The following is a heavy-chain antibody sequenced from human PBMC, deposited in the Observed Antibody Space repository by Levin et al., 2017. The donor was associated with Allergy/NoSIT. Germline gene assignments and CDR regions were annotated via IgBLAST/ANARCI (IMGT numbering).Heavy chain of an antibody. V-gene: IGHV1-69*06. CDR2: IIPIFGTA. D-gene: IGHD6-19*01. CDR1: GGTFSSYA. J-gene: IGHJ5*02. Sequence: VASVKVSCKASGGTFSSYAISWVRQAPGQGLEWMGGIIPIFGTANYAQKFQGRVTITADKSTSTAYMELSSLRSEDTAVYYCAREPAVAGRINWFDPWGQGTLVTVSS. CDR3: AREPAVAGRINWFDP.